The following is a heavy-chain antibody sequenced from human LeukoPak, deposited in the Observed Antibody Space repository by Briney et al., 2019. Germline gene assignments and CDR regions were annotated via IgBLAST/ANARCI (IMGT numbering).Heavy chain of an antibody. V-gene: IGHV4-39*01. J-gene: IGHJ4*02. CDR3: ARSFRYYDSSGNYLPFGY. Sequence: KPSETLCLTCTVSGFSISSSSYYWGWIRQPPGKGLEWIGSIYYSGSTYYNPSLKSRVTISVDASKNQFSLKLSSVTAADTAVYYCARSFRYYDSSGNYLPFGYRGQGTLVTVSS. CDR1: GFSISSSSYY. CDR2: IYYSGST. D-gene: IGHD3-22*01.